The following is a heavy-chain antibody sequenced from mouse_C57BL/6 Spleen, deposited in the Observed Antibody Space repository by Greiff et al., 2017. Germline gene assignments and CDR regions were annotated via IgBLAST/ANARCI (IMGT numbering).Heavy chain of an antibody. V-gene: IGHV1-20*01. CDR1: GYSFTGYF. CDR2: INPYNGDT. Sequence: VQLKESGPELVKPGDSVKTSCKASGYSFTGYFMNWVMQSHGKSLEWIGRINPYNGDTFYNQKFKGKATLTVDKSSSTAHMGLRSLTSEDSAVYYCARGDYYGSSYWYFDVWGTGTTVTVSS. J-gene: IGHJ1*03. CDR3: ARGDYYGSSYWYFDV. D-gene: IGHD1-1*01.